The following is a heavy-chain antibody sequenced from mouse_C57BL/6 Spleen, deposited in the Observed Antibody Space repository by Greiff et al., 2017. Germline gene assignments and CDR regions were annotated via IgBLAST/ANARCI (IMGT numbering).Heavy chain of an antibody. V-gene: IGHV6-3*01. Sequence: EVQLVESGGGLVQPGGSMKLSCVASGFTFSNYWMNWVRQSPEKGLEWVAQIRLKSDNYATHYAESVKGRFTISRDDSKSSVYLQMYNLRAEDTGMYYCTVSQAVVAHWYFDVWGTGTTVTVSS. D-gene: IGHD1-1*01. CDR3: TVSQAVVAHWYFDV. CDR1: GFTFSNYW. J-gene: IGHJ1*03. CDR2: IRLKSDNYAT.